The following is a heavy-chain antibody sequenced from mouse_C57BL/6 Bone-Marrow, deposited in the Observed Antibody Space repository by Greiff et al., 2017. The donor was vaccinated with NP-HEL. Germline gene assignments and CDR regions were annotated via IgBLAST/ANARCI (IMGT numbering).Heavy chain of an antibody. J-gene: IGHJ2*01. V-gene: IGHV1-64*01. CDR1: GYTFTSYW. CDR3: ARNPSGSTFDY. CDR2: IHPNSGST. D-gene: IGHD1-1*01. Sequence: QVQLQQPGAELVKPGASVKLSCKASGYTFTSYWMHWVKQRPGQGLEWIGMIHPNSGSTNYNEKFKSKATLTVDKSSSTAYMQLSSLTSEDSAVYYCARNPSGSTFDYWGQGTTLTVSS.